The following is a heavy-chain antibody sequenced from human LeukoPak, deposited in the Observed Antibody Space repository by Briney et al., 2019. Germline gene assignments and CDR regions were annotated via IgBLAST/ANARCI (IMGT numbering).Heavy chain of an antibody. D-gene: IGHD6-19*01. CDR3: ARYSVADNKHFDV. Sequence: SETLSLTCSVSGGSISGYYWSWIRQPPGEGLEWIGWIHYNGRTNYNPPLKSRLTISVDTSRNKFSLNLGSATAADTALYYCARYSVADNKHFDVWGQGTLVTVSS. V-gene: IGHV4-59*08. CDR2: IHYNGRT. J-gene: IGHJ4*02. CDR1: GGSISGYY.